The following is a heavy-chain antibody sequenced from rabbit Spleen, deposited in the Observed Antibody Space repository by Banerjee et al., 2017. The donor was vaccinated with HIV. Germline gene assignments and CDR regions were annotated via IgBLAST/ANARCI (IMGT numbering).Heavy chain of an antibody. V-gene: IGHV1S45*01. CDR2: INASTGKP. J-gene: IGHJ4*01. CDR3: ARDLVGIIGWNFYL. Sequence: EQLEESGGGRVKPEGSLTLTCKGSGVSFSDRDVMCWVRQAPGKGLEWIACINASTGKPVYATWASARFTISRPSSTAVTLRMTSLTAADRATYFCARDLVGIIGWNFYLWGPGTLVTVS. CDR1: GVSFSDRDV. D-gene: IGHD1-1*01.